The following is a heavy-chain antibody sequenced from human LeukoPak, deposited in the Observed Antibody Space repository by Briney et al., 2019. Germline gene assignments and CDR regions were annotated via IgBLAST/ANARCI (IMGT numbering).Heavy chain of an antibody. CDR3: TSAHGDYNWFDP. CDR1: GYTFTSYY. J-gene: IGHJ5*02. V-gene: IGHV1-46*01. D-gene: IGHD4-17*01. Sequence: ASVKVSCKASGYTFTSYYMHWVRQAPGQGLEWMGLINPSGGSTSYAQKFQGRVTMTRDTSTSTVYMELSSLRSEDTAVYYCTSAHGDYNWFDPWGQGTLVTVSS. CDR2: INPSGGST.